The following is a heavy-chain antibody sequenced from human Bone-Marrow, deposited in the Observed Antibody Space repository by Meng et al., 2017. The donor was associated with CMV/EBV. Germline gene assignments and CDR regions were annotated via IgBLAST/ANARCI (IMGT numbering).Heavy chain of an antibody. D-gene: IGHD3-3*01. J-gene: IGHJ4*02. CDR1: GFTFDDYA. CDR3: ARDQAVGYDFWSGYHYY. V-gene: IGHV3-21*01. Sequence: GESLKISCAASGFTFDDYAMHWVRQAPGKGLEWVSSISSSSSYIYYADSVKGRFTISRDNAKNSLYLQMNSLRAEDTAVYYCARDQAVGYDFWSGYHYYWGQGTLVTVSS. CDR2: ISSSSSYI.